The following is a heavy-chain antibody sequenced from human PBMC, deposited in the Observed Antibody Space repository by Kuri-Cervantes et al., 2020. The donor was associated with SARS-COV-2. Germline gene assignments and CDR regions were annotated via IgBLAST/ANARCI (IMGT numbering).Heavy chain of an antibody. Sequence: ASVKVSCKASGYTFTSYYMHWVRQAPGQGLEWMGIINPSGGSTSYAQKFQGRVTMTRDTSTSTVYMELSRLRSDDTAAYYCARVPGIYSYGPPHFDYWGQGTLVTVSS. CDR1: GYTFTSYY. CDR2: INPSGGST. D-gene: IGHD5-18*01. J-gene: IGHJ4*02. V-gene: IGHV1-46*01. CDR3: ARVPGIYSYGPPHFDY.